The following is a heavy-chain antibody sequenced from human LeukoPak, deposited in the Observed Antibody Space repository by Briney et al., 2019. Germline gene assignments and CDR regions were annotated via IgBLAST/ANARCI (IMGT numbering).Heavy chain of an antibody. Sequence: SETLSLTCTVSGSSMRNYYWSWIRQSPGKGLEWIGSIYYSGSTYYNPSLKSRVTISVDTSKNQFSLKLSSVTAADTAVYYCASLPAHPYYYDSYYFDYWGQGTLVTVSS. V-gene: IGHV4-59*05. J-gene: IGHJ4*02. CDR1: GSSMRNYY. CDR3: ASLPAHPYYYDSYYFDY. D-gene: IGHD3-22*01. CDR2: IYYSGST.